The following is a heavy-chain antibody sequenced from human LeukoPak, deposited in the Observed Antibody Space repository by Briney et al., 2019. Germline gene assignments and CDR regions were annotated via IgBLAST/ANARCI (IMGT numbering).Heavy chain of an antibody. Sequence: PSETLSLTCTVTTGSISSYYLSWIRQPPGKGLEWIGYISYSGSTNYNPSLKSRVTISIDTSKNQFSLRLSSVTAADTAVYYCAREGMYSSSSYYDYWGQGTLVTVSS. J-gene: IGHJ4*02. V-gene: IGHV4-59*01. CDR1: TGSISSYY. CDR2: ISYSGST. D-gene: IGHD6-6*01. CDR3: AREGMYSSSSYYDY.